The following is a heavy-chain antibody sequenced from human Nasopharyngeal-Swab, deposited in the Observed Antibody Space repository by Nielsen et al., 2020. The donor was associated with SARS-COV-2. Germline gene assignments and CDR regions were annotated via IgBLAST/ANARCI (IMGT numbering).Heavy chain of an antibody. CDR2: ISWNSGSI. V-gene: IGHV3-9*01. Sequence: GGSLRLSCAASGFTFDDYAMHWVRQAPGKGLEWVSGISWNSGSIGYADSVKGRFTISRDNAKNSLYLQMNSLRAEDTAIYYCAKDRDSGDDSDDYYHYYGMDVWGQGTTVTVSS. CDR1: GFTFDDYA. D-gene: IGHD5-12*01. J-gene: IGHJ6*02. CDR3: AKDRDSGDDSDDYYHYYGMDV.